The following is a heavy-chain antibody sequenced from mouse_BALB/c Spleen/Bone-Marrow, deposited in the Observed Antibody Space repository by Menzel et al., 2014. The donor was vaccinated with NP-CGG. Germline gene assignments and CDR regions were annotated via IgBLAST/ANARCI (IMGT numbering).Heavy chain of an antibody. Sequence: VQLQQSGTELVRPGTSGKISCKTSGHTFTDYWLGWVKQRPGHGLEWIGDIYPGGEKFKGKATLTADTSSSTAYMQLSSLTSEDSAVYFCARIYGSSIYYAMDYWGQATSTDVSS. J-gene: IGHJ4*01. V-gene: IGHV1-63*02. CDR2: IYPGG. D-gene: IGHD1-1*01. CDR3: ARIYGSSIYYAMDY. CDR1: GHTFTDYW.